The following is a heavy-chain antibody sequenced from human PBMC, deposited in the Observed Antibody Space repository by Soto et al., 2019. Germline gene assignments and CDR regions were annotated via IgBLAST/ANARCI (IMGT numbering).Heavy chain of an antibody. J-gene: IGHJ4*02. D-gene: IGHD6-19*01. CDR1: GDSVSSNSAA. Sequence: PSQTLSRTCAISGDSVSSNSAACNWIRQSPSRILEWLGRTYYRSKWYNDYAVSVKSRITINPDTSKNQFSLQLNSVTPVDSFECGRARDSGTGWGNWGQRDLVNV. CDR2: TYYRSKWYN. CDR3: ARDSGTGWGN. V-gene: IGHV6-1*01.